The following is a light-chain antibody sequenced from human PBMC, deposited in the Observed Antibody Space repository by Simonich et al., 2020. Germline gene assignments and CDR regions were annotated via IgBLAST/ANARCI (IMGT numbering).Light chain of an antibody. Sequence: SYVLTQPPSVSVAPGKTARITCGGNNIGIKSVHWYQQKPGQAHVLVVYDDSDRASGIPERFSGSNSGNTATLTISRVEAGDEADYYCQVWDSSSDHPVFGGGTKLTVL. CDR1: NIGIKS. CDR3: QVWDSSSDHPV. CDR2: DDS. J-gene: IGLJ2*01. V-gene: IGLV3-21*03.